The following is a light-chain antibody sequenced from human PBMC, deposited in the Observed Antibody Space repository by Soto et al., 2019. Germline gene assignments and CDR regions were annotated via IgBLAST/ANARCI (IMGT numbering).Light chain of an antibody. V-gene: IGKV3-20*01. J-gene: IGKJ1*01. CDR3: QEYGSSRT. CDR1: QSISSNY. Sequence: EIVLTQSPGTLSLSPGERATLSCRASQSISSNYFAWYQQKPGQAPRLLIYGASSRATDIPDRFSGSGSGTDFTLTISTLEPDDFAVYYCQEYGSSRTFGQGTNVEIK. CDR2: GAS.